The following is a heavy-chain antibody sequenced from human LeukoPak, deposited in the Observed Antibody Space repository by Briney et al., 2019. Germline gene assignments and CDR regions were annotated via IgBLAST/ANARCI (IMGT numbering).Heavy chain of an antibody. CDR3: ARATTPTLRYFDWYPIYYFDY. J-gene: IGHJ4*02. CDR2: ISSSGSTI. V-gene: IGHV3-11*04. D-gene: IGHD3-9*01. Sequence: GGSLRLSCAASGFTFSDYYMSWIRQAPGKGLEWVSYISSSGSTIYYADSVKGRFTISRDNAKNSLYLQMNSLRAEDTAVYYCARATTPTLRYFDWYPIYYFDYWGQGTLVTVSS. CDR1: GFTFSDYY.